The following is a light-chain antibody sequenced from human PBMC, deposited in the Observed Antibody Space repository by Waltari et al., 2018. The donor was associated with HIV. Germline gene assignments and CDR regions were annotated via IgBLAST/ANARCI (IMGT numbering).Light chain of an antibody. Sequence: EIVLTQSPVTLSLSPGERANLSCRASQHIRTYVGWYQQKSGQPPRLLIYDASTRDTGIPARFSGAGSGTDFTLTIDSLEPEDFAMYYCQQRSNWPGTFGPGTRVDVK. CDR3: QQRSNWPGT. CDR2: DAS. CDR1: QHIRTY. J-gene: IGKJ3*01. V-gene: IGKV3-11*01.